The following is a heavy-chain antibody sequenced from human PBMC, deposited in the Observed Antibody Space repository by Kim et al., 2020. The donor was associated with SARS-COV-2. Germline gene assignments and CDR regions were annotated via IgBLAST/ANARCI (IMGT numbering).Heavy chain of an antibody. V-gene: IGHV3-23*01. CDR1: GFTFSSYA. Sequence: GGSLRLSCAASGFTFSSYAMSWVRQAPGKGLEWVSAISGSGGSTYYADSVKGRFTISRDNSKNTLYLQMNSLRAGDTAVYYCAKNQIQLWLAYWGQGTLVTLSS. J-gene: IGHJ4*02. CDR3: AKNQIQLWLAY. D-gene: IGHD5-18*01. CDR2: ISGSGGST.